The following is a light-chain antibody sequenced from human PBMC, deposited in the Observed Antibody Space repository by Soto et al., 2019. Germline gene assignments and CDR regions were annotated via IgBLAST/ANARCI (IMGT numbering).Light chain of an antibody. V-gene: IGKV3-20*01. J-gene: IGKJ3*01. CDR3: QQYGSSLPFT. CDR1: QSVSSSY. CDR2: GAS. Sequence: EIVLTQSPCTLSLSPGERATLSCRASQSVSSSYLAWYQQKPGQAPRLLIYGASSRATGIPDRFSGSGSGTDFTLTISRLEPEDFAVYYCQQYGSSLPFTFGPGTKVDIK.